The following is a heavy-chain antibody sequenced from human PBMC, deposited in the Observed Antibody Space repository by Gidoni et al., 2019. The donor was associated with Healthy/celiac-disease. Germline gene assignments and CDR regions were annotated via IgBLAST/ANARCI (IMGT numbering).Heavy chain of an antibody. V-gene: IGHV3-30*18. D-gene: IGHD3-10*01. J-gene: IGHJ4*02. CDR2: ISYDGSNK. CDR3: AKDSYGSGSYYWVSGPDY. Sequence: QVQLVASGGGVVLPGRSLRLSCAASGFPFSSYGMHWVRQAPGKGLEWVAVISYDGSNKYYADSVKGRFTISRDNSKNTLYLQMNSLRAEDTAVYYCAKDSYGSGSYYWVSGPDYWGQGTLVTVSS. CDR1: GFPFSSYG.